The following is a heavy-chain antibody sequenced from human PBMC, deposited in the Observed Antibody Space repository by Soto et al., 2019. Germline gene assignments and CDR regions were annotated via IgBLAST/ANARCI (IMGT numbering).Heavy chain of an antibody. CDR3: ARTYGFDAFDI. CDR2: IYYSGST. V-gene: IGHV4-59*01. J-gene: IGHJ3*02. Sequence: QVQLQESGPGLVKPSETLSLTCTVSGGSISSYYWSWIRQPPGKGLEWIGYIYYSGSTNYNPSLKSRVTIAVDTSKNQFSLKLSSVTAADTAVYYCARTYGFDAFDIWCQGTMVTVSS. D-gene: IGHD4-17*01. CDR1: GGSISSYY.